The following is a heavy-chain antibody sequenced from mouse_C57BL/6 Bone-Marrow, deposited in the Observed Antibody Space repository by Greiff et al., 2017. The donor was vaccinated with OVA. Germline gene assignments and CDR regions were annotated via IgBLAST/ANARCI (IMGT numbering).Heavy chain of an antibody. CDR3: AREKLGAY. CDR2: IDPSDSYT. J-gene: IGHJ3*01. CDR1: GYTFTSYW. Sequence: QVQLQQPGAELVKPGASVKLSCKASGYTFTSYWMQWVKQRPGQGLEWIGEIDPSDSYTNYNQKFKGKATLTVDTSSSTAYMQLSSLTSEDSAVYYCAREKLGAYWGQGTLVTVSA. V-gene: IGHV1-50*01. D-gene: IGHD4-1*01.